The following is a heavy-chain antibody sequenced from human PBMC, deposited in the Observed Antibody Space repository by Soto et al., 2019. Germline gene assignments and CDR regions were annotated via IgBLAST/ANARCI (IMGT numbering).Heavy chain of an antibody. CDR1: GFSFRSDW. CDR2: TNQDGSQK. Sequence: EEQLVESGGGLVQPGGSLRLTCAVSGFSFRSDWMNWVRQAPGKGLEWVAHTNQDGSQKYYVDSVKDRFTIFRDNAKNSLYLQMNNLRVEDTAVYYCSGGVGDAFWGQGTLVTVSS. D-gene: IGHD1-26*01. V-gene: IGHV3-7*04. J-gene: IGHJ4*02. CDR3: SGGVGDAF.